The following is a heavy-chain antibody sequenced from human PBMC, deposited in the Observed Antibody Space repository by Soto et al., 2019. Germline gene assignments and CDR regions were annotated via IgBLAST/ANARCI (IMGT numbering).Heavy chain of an antibody. CDR1: GFFISSGNY. CDR2: IFHGGNT. J-gene: IGHJ3*01. Sequence: SETLSLTCAVSGFFISSGNYWGWIRKPPGKGLEWIGSIFHGGNTYYNPSLKSRVTISVDMSKNQFSLKLNSVTAADTAVYYCARARWYDAFDVWGQGTVVTVAS. V-gene: IGHV4-38-2*01. CDR3: ARARWYDAFDV. D-gene: IGHD2-15*01.